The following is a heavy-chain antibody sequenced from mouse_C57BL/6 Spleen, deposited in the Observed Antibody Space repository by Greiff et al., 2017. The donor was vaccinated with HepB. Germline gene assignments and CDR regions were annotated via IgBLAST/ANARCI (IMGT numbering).Heavy chain of an antibody. D-gene: IGHD2-4*01. V-gene: IGHV1-81*01. Sequence: QVQLQQSGAELARPGASVKLSCKASGYTFTSYGISWVKQRTGQGLEWIGEIYPRSGNTYYNEKFKGKATLNADKSSSTAYMELRSLTSEDSAVYFCARGGSNDYAWFAYWGQGTLVTVSA. J-gene: IGHJ3*01. CDR1: GYTFTSYG. CDR2: IYPRSGNT. CDR3: ARGGSNDYAWFAY.